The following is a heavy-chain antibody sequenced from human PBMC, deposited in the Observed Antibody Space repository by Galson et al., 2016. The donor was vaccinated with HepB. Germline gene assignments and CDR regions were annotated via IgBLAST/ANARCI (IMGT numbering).Heavy chain of an antibody. V-gene: IGHV3-23*01. Sequence: SLRLSCAASGSSFETYAMNWVRQAPGKGLEWVSGISSSGGTTYYADAVKGRFTISRANSQNTLSLQMNTLRVEDTAVYYCAQERGITLIVGDAYDTWGQGTMVIVAS. CDR3: AQERGITLIVGDAYDT. D-gene: IGHD3-22*01. J-gene: IGHJ3*02. CDR1: GSSFETYA. CDR2: ISSSGGTT.